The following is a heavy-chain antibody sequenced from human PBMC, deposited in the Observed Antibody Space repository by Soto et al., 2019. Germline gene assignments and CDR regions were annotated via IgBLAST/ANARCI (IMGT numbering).Heavy chain of an antibody. Sequence: EVQLLEPGGVLVQPGGSLRLSYAASGFTFSTYAMTWVRQAPGKGLEWVSSISGSGGRTYYADSVKGRFTISRDNSKNTMYLQTNSLRAEDTAVYYCAKAGDYHGSESYFHVDYWGQGTLVPVSS. D-gene: IGHD3-10*01. V-gene: IGHV3-23*01. J-gene: IGHJ4*02. CDR3: AKAGDYHGSESYFHVDY. CDR1: GFTFSTYA. CDR2: ISGSGGRT.